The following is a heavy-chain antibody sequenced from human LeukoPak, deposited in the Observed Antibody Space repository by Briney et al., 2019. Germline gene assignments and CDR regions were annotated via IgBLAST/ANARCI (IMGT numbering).Heavy chain of an antibody. V-gene: IGHV3-74*01. Sequence: GGSLRLSCAASGFSLSNYWMYWVRHAPGKGLVWVSRTNSDGSRPNYADSVQGRFSVSRDNAKNTLYLQMNSLRAEDTAVYYCVRGGDPENYYAEYFQEWSQGALVTVSS. J-gene: IGHJ1*01. D-gene: IGHD1-26*01. CDR3: VRGGDPENYYAEYFQE. CDR1: GFSLSNYW. CDR2: TNSDGSRP.